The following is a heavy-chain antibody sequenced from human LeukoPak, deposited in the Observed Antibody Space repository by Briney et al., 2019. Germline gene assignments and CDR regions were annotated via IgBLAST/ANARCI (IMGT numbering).Heavy chain of an antibody. J-gene: IGHJ4*02. CDR3: ANGGSYYYFDY. CDR2: ISGSGGST. Sequence: GGSLRLSCAASGFIFSSYAMSWVRQAPGKGLEWVSAISGSGGSTYYADSVKGRFTISRDNSKNTLYLQMNSLRAEDTAVYYCANGGSYYYFDYWGQGTLVTVSS. D-gene: IGHD1-26*01. V-gene: IGHV3-23*01. CDR1: GFIFSSYA.